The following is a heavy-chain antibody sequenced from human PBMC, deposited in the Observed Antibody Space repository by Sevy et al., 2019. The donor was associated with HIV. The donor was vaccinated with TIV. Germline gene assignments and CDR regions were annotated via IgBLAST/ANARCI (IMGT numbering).Heavy chain of an antibody. Sequence: SETLSLTCTVSGGSISSSSYYWGWIRQPPGMGLEWIGSIYYSGSTYYNPSLKSRVTISVDTSKNQFSLKLSSVTAADTAVYYCASLLSDFWSGYYIGNGVDYWGQGTLVTVSS. V-gene: IGHV4-39*01. J-gene: IGHJ4*02. CDR3: ASLLSDFWSGYYIGNGVDY. CDR1: GGSISSSSYY. CDR2: IYYSGST. D-gene: IGHD3-3*01.